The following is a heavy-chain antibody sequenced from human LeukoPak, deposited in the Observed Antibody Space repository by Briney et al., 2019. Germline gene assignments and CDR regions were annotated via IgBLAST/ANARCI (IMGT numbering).Heavy chain of an antibody. CDR1: GFTFSNYW. J-gene: IGHJ4*02. Sequence: GGSLRLSCAPSGFTFSNYWMSWVRQAPGQGLEWVANIKEDGSEKYYVDSVKGRFTISRDNAKNSLYLQMNSLRAEDTAVYYCARTIRGYWGQGTLVTVSS. D-gene: IGHD3-10*01. CDR2: IKEDGSEK. V-gene: IGHV3-7*01. CDR3: ARTIRGY.